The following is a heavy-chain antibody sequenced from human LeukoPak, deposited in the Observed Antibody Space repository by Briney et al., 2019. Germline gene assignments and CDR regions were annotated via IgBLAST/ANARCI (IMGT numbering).Heavy chain of an antibody. CDR2: ISYDGSNK. CDR1: GFTFSSCA. V-gene: IGHV3-30-3*01. J-gene: IGHJ4*02. CDR3: ARVKDSGYDSIDY. D-gene: IGHD5-12*01. Sequence: GRSLRLSCAASGFTFSSCAMHWVRQAPGKGLEWVAVISYDGSNKYYADSVKGRFTISRDNSKNTLYLQMNSLRAEDTAVYYCARVKDSGYDSIDYWGQGTLVAVSS.